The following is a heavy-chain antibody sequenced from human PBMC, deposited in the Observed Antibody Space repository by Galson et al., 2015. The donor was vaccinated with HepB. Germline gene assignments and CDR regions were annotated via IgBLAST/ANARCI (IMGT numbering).Heavy chain of an antibody. CDR2: ISLGGANT. Sequence: SLRLSCAASGFTFSTYAMSWVRQAPGKGLEWVSTISLGGANTYYADSVKGRFTISRDNSKNTLYLLMNSLRPEDTAVYYCAKDVAYYDIPDHWGQRTLVTVSS. D-gene: IGHD3-22*01. CDR3: AKDVAYYDIPDH. CDR1: GFTFSTYA. V-gene: IGHV3-23*01. J-gene: IGHJ4*02.